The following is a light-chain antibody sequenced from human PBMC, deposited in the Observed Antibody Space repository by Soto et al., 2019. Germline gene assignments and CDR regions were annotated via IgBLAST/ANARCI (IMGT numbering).Light chain of an antibody. CDR2: TNN. J-gene: IGLJ1*01. CDR1: SSNIGSNY. V-gene: IGLV1-47*02. CDR3: QSCDSSLSGSGV. Sequence: QSVLTQPPSASGTPGQRVTISCSGSSSNIGSNYVYWYQQLPGTAPKLLIHTNNQRPSGVPDRFSGSKSGTSASLAITGLQAEDEADYYCQSCDSSLSGSGVFGTGTKLTRP.